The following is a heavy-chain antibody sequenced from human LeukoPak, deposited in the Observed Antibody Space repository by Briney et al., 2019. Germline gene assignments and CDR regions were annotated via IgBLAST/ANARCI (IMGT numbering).Heavy chain of an antibody. CDR2: IDHSGSA. D-gene: IGHD3-22*01. J-gene: IGHJ5*02. Sequence: KPSETLSLTCAVYGGSFSSYYWSWIRQPPGKGLEWIGEIDHSGSANYNPSLKSRVTISVDTSKNQFSLKLSSVTAADTAVYYCASGSGYPNWFDPWGQGTLVTVSS. CDR3: ASGSGYPNWFDP. CDR1: GGSFSSYY. V-gene: IGHV4-34*01.